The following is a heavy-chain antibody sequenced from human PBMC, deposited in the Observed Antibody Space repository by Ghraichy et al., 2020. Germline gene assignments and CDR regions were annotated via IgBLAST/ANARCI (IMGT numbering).Heavy chain of an antibody. V-gene: IGHV4-34*01. CDR3: ARVRGGVAAAGTLNWFDP. CDR1: GGSFSGYY. J-gene: IGHJ5*02. Sequence: SETLSLTCAVYGGSFSGYYWSWIRQPPGKGLEWIGEINHSGSTNYNPSLKSRVTISVDTSKNQFSLKLSSVTAADTAVYYCARVRGGVAAAGTLNWFDPWGQGTLVTVSS. CDR2: INHSGST. D-gene: IGHD6-13*01.